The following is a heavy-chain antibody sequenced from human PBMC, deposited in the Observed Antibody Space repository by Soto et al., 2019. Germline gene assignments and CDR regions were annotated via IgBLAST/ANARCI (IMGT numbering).Heavy chain of an antibody. V-gene: IGHV4-39*01. CDR2: IYYSGST. Sequence: SETLSLTCTVSGGSISSSSYYWGWIRQPPGKGLEWIGSIYYSGSTYYNPSLKSRVTISVDTSKNQFSLKLSSVTAADTAVYYCARPYWPRDGYNRRVDWFDPWGQGTLVTVSS. J-gene: IGHJ5*02. CDR1: GGSISSSSYY. D-gene: IGHD5-12*01. CDR3: ARPYWPRDGYNRRVDWFDP.